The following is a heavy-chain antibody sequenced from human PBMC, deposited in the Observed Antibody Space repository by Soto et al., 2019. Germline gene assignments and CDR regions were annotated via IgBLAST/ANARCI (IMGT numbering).Heavy chain of an antibody. V-gene: IGHV3-15*01. Sequence: GGSLRLSCAASGFTFSDAWMSWVRQAPGKGLEWVGRIKSKTDGGTTDYAAPVKGRFTISRDDSKHTLYLQMNSLKTEDTAVYYFTTDLGAFGVDNGPRDYWGQGTLVTVSS. D-gene: IGHD3-3*01. CDR2: IKSKTDGGTT. CDR3: TTDLGAFGVDNGPRDY. CDR1: GFTFSDAW. J-gene: IGHJ4*02.